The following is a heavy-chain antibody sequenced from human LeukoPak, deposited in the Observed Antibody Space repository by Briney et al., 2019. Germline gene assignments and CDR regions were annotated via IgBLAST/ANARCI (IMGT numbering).Heavy chain of an antibody. CDR2: TWYDGSNT. CDR1: GFTFSSYG. CDR3: AKSNWFDP. V-gene: IGHV3-33*06. J-gene: IGHJ5*02. Sequence: GGSLRLSCAASGFTFSSYGMLWVRRAPGKGLEWVAVTWYDGSNTYYADSVKGRFTISRDNSRNTLYLQMNSLRAEDTAVYYRAKSNWFDPWGQGTLVTVSS.